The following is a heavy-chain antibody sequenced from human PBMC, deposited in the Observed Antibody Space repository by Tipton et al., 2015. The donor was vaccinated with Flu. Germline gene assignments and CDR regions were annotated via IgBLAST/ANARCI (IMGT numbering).Heavy chain of an antibody. Sequence: TLSLTCTVSGGFISSYYWNWIRQPPGKGLEWIGYIYHNQYTKYNPSLKSRVTISVDTSKNQFSLQLRSVTAADTAVYYCARDPSLGMPDYFDYWGQGILVTASS. CDR2: IYHNQYT. D-gene: IGHD2-2*01. V-gene: IGHV4-59*12. CDR1: GGFISSYY. CDR3: ARDPSLGMPDYFDY. J-gene: IGHJ4*02.